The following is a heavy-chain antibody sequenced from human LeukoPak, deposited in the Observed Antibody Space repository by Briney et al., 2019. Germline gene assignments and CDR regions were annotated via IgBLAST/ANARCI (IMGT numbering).Heavy chain of an antibody. Sequence: PGGSLRLSCAASGFTFSSYEMNWVRQAPGKGLEWVSYISSSGTTMYYADSVKGRFTISRDNAKNSLYLQMTSLRAEDTAIYYCARDSSSWYYFDYWGQGTLVTVSS. V-gene: IGHV3-48*03. CDR1: GFTFSSYE. CDR2: ISSSGTTM. CDR3: ARDSSSWYYFDY. D-gene: IGHD6-13*01. J-gene: IGHJ4*02.